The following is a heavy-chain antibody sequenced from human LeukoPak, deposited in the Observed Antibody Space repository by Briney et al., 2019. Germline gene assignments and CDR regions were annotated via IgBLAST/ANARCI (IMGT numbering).Heavy chain of an antibody. Sequence: PGGSLRLSCAASGFTFSSYWMSWVRQAPEKGLEWVAEIKQDGSEKYYVDSVKGRFTISRDNAKNSLYLQMNSLRAEDTAVYYCARLLGYCSSTSCYTWGQGTLVTVSS. CDR1: GFTFSSYW. V-gene: IGHV3-7*01. CDR3: ARLLGYCSSTSCYT. CDR2: IKQDGSEK. D-gene: IGHD2-2*02. J-gene: IGHJ4*02.